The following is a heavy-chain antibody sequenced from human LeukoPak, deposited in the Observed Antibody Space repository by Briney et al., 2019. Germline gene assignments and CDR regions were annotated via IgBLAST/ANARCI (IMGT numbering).Heavy chain of an antibody. Sequence: SVKVSCKASGFTFTSSAMQWVRQARGQRLEWIGWIVVGSGNTNYAQKFQERVTITRDMSTSTAYMELSSLRSEDTAVYYCAAARRGYSYGWDYYYYMDVWGKGTTVTVSS. CDR2: IVVGSGNT. CDR1: GFTFTSSA. D-gene: IGHD5-18*01. V-gene: IGHV1-58*02. CDR3: AAARRGYSYGWDYYYYMDV. J-gene: IGHJ6*03.